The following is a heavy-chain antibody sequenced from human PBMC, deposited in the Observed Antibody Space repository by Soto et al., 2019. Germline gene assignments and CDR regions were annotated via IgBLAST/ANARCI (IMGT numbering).Heavy chain of an antibody. CDR2: INPTTGAT. D-gene: IGHD6-19*01. CDR3: AKGDSSWVSWFDH. Sequence: ASVKVSCKASGYTFTAQYLHWVRKAPGEGLEWMGWINPTTGATSYAQKFRGRVTMPRDTSMSTAYLEVRSLRPDDTAVYYCAKGDSSWVSWFDHWGQGTLVTVSS. J-gene: IGHJ5*02. CDR1: GYTFTAQY. V-gene: IGHV1-2*02.